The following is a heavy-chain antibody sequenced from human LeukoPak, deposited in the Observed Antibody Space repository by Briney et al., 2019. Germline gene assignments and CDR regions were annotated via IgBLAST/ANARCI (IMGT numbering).Heavy chain of an antibody. CDR1: GFSFSDYY. V-gene: IGHV3-11*01. D-gene: IGHD2-15*01. CDR2: ISSDGSSI. J-gene: IGHJ4*02. Sequence: GGSLRLSCAASGFSFSDYYVIWIRQAPGRGLEYVSYISSDGSSIHYADSVKGRFTISRDNANNSLFLQMNSLRAEDTAVYYCARTGQYCSGGTCYSGQFDFWGQGTLVTVSS. CDR3: ARTGQYCSGGTCYSGQFDF.